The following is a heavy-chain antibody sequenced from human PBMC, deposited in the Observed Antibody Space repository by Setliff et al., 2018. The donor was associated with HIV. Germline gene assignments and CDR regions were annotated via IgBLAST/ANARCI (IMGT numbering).Heavy chain of an antibody. J-gene: IGHJ4*02. CDR1: GLTFSSYW. V-gene: IGHV3-7*01. Sequence: PGGSLRLSCAASGLTFSSYWMSWVRQAPGKGLEWMANIKEDGSEKYYVDSVKDRFTISRDNAKNSLYLQMNSLRAEDTAVYYCARASGYGSSWYQFWGQGTLVTVSS. CDR3: ARASGYGSSWYQF. CDR2: IKEDGSEK. D-gene: IGHD6-13*01.